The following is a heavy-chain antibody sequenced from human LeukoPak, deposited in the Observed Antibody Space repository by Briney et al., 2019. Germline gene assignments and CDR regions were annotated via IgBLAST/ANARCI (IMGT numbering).Heavy chain of an antibody. D-gene: IGHD3-3*01. J-gene: IGHJ4*02. CDR1: GGSISSGSYY. Sequence: PSQTLSLTCTVSGGSISSGSYYWSWIRQPAGKGPEWIGRIYTSGSTNYNPSLKSRVTISVDTSKNQFSLKLSSVTAADTAVYYCARAYYDFWSGYFDYWGQGTLVTVSS. CDR2: IYTSGST. CDR3: ARAYYDFWSGYFDY. V-gene: IGHV4-61*02.